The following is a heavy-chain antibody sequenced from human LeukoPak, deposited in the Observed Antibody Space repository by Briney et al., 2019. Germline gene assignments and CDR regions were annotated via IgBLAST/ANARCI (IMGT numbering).Heavy chain of an antibody. V-gene: IGHV2-5*01. CDR1: GFSLSTSGVG. CDR2: IYWNDDK. D-gene: IGHD3-3*01. J-gene: IGHJ5*02. CDR3: AHSPGILEWFFRFDP. Sequence: SGPTLVHPTQTLTLTCTFSGFSLSTSGVGVGWTRQPPGKALEWLALIYWNDDKRYSPSLKSRLTITKDTSKNQVVLTMTNMDPVDTATYYCAHSPGILEWFFRFDPWGQGTLVTVSS.